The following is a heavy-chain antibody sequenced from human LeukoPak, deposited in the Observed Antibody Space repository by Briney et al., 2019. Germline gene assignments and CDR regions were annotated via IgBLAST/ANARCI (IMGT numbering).Heavy chain of an antibody. CDR3: AREVAPLYFHYGMDV. V-gene: IGHV3-33*08. D-gene: IGHD2-21*01. CDR2: TWYDGRNN. CDR1: GFTFNTYN. J-gene: IGHJ6*01. Sequence: GGSLRLSCAASGFTFNTYNMSWVRQAPGKGLEWVAVTWYDGRNNYYAASVKGRFTISRDDSKTTVYLLMNNLRAEDTAVYYCAREVAPLYFHYGMDVWGEGTTVTVSS.